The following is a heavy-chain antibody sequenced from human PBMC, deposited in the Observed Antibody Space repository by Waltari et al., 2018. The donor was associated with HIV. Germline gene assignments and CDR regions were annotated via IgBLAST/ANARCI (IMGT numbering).Heavy chain of an antibody. Sequence: QVRLQESGPGLVKPSETLSVTCSVFGGSVSSHYWTWIRQSPGRGLEWIGYIYPSGTTTYDPPLKSRVTISADMSKNQISLKVNAVTAADTAVYYCARVNAVNEPVWLDPWGQGTLVTVSS. CDR2: IYPSGTT. V-gene: IGHV4-59*02. CDR3: ARVNAVNEPVWLDP. J-gene: IGHJ5*02. CDR1: GGSVSSHY. D-gene: IGHD1-1*01.